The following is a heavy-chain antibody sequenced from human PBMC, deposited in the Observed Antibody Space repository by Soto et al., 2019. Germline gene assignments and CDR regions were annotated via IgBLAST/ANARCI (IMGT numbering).Heavy chain of an antibody. CDR1: GGTFSSYA. V-gene: IGHV1-69*06. CDR3: ARDGDYGDYAGKGVGMKYYGMDG. CDR2: IIPIFGTA. D-gene: IGHD4-17*01. Sequence: SVKVSCKASGGTFSSYAISWVRQAPGQGLEWMGGIIPIFGTANYAQKFQGRVTITADKSTSTAYMELSSLRSEDTAVYYCARDGDYGDYAGKGVGMKYYGMDGWGQGTTVTVSS. J-gene: IGHJ6*02.